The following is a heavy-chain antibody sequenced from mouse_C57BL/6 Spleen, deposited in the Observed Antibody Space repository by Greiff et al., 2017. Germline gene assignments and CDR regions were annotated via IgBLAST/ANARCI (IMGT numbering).Heavy chain of an antibody. D-gene: IGHD1-1*01. CDR2: ISGGGGNT. Sequence: DVMLVESGGGLVKPGGSLKLSCAASGFTFSSYTMSWVRQTPEKRLEWVATISGGGGNTYYPDSVKGRFTISRDNAKNTLYLQMSSLRSEDTALYYCAREGVVATNWYFDVWGTGTTVTVSS. CDR3: AREGVVATNWYFDV. V-gene: IGHV5-9*01. CDR1: GFTFSSYT. J-gene: IGHJ1*03.